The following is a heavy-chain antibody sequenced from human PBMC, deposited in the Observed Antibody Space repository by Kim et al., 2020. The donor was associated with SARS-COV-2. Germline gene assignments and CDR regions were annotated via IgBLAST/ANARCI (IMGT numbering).Heavy chain of an antibody. Sequence: SETLSLTCGVSADSVSNNNWWTWVRQAPGKGLEWIGEIYRDGRTSYKPSLKGRVTISVDKSKNQFYLKVTSVTPADTAVYFCGRGRQEISPYLSHYGMD. V-gene: IGHV4-4*02. CDR3: GRGRQEISPYLSHYGMD. J-gene: IGHJ6*01. D-gene: IGHD3-3*02. CDR1: ADSVSNNNW. CDR2: IYRDGRT.